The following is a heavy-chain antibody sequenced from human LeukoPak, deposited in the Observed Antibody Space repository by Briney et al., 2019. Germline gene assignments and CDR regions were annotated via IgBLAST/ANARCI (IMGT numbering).Heavy chain of an antibody. CDR1: GGSISSSSYY. CDR2: IYYSGST. D-gene: IGHD3-10*01. CDR3: ARQKPITMVRGVTFFFDY. V-gene: IGHV4-39*07. J-gene: IGHJ4*02. Sequence: SGTLSLTCTVSGGSISSSSYYWGWIRQPPGKGLEWIGSIYYSGSTNYNPSLKSRVTISVDTSKNQFSLKLSSVTAADTAVYYCARQKPITMVRGVTFFFDYWGQGTLVTVSS.